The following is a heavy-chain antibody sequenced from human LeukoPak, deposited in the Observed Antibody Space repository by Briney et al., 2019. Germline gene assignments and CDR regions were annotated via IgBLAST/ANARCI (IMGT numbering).Heavy chain of an antibody. V-gene: IGHV4-39*07. CDR3: ARAYHSSWYLNWFDP. CDR1: SGFISSSTSY. CDR2: IYHNGNT. J-gene: IGHJ5*02. Sequence: SETLSLTCTVSSGFISSSTSYWGWIRQPPRKGLEWIESIYHNGNTYYNPSLKSRVTISVDTSKNEFSLKLSSVTAADTAVYYCARAYHSSWYLNWFDPWGQGTLVTVSS. D-gene: IGHD6-13*01.